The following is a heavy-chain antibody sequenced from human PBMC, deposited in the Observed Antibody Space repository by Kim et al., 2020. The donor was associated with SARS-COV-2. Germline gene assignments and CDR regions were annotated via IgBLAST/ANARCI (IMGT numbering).Heavy chain of an antibody. Sequence: GGSLRFSCAASGFTFTTYNMTWVRQAPGKGLERISYISVTDAIYYADSVKGRFTSSRDYAKNSLDRQMNRLRDEDTAVYYCARDWNWGIDVWGQGTLVTVSS. CDR2: ISVTDAI. CDR1: GFTFTTYN. J-gene: IGHJ4*02. CDR3: ARDWNWGIDV. V-gene: IGHV3-48*02. D-gene: IGHD7-27*01.